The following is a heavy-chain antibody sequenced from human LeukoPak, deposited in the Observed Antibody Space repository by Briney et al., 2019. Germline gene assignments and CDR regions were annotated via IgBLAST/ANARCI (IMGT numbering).Heavy chain of an antibody. D-gene: IGHD3-9*01. CDR2: ICYDGSNK. CDR1: GFTFSSYG. J-gene: IGHJ5*02. CDR3: AGAYDILTGYNWFDP. Sequence: GGSLRLSCAASGFTFSSYGMHWVRQAPGKGLEWVAVICYDGSNKYYADSVKGRFTISRDNSKNTLYLQMNSLRAEDTAVYYCAGAYDILTGYNWFDPWGRGTLVTVSS. V-gene: IGHV3-33*01.